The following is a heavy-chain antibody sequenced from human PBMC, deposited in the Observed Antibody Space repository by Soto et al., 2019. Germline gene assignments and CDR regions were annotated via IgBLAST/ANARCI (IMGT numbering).Heavy chain of an antibody. D-gene: IGHD3-22*01. Sequence: QVQLVESGGGVVQPGRSLRLSCAASGFTFSSYAMHWVRQAPGKGLEWVAVISYDGSNKYYAESVKGRFTISRDNSRNTLYLQMNSLRAEDTAVYYCARFGYYDISGYDQHWGQGTLVTVSS. CDR2: ISYDGSNK. J-gene: IGHJ1*01. CDR1: GFTFSSYA. CDR3: ARFGYYDISGYDQH. V-gene: IGHV3-30-3*01.